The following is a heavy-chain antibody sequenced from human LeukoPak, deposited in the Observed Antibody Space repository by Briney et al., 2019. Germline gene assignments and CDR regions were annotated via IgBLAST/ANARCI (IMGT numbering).Heavy chain of an antibody. CDR1: GFTFSNFP. J-gene: IGHJ3*02. D-gene: IGHD3-22*01. CDR2: CSGDGGRT. CDR3: AKGKYYYDSSGQEAFDI. Sequence: GGSLRLSCAASGFTFSNFPMSWVRQAPGKGLEWVSGCSGDGGRTYYADSVKGRFTISRDNSKNTLYLQMNSLRAEDTAVYYCAKGKYYYDSSGQEAFDIWGQGTMVTVSS. V-gene: IGHV3-23*01.